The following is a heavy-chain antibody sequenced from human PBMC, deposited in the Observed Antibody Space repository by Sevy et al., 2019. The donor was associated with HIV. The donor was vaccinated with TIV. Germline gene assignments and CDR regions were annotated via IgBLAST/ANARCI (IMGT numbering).Heavy chain of an antibody. CDR1: GFTFSTYA. Sequence: GESLTISCAASGFTFSTYAMNWVRQAPGKGLEWVSSISRSGRSTYSADSVEGRFTISRDNFKNTLYLQLSSLRVDDTAVYYCAKGYCDGGSCPRDYYYYGMDVWGQGTTVTVSS. CDR3: AKGYCDGGSCPRDYYYYGMDV. V-gene: IGHV3-23*01. D-gene: IGHD2-15*01. CDR2: ISRSGRST. J-gene: IGHJ6*02.